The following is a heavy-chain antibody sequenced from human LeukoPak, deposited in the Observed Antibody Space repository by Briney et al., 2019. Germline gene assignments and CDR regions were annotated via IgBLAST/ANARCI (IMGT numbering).Heavy chain of an antibody. Sequence: ASVKVSCKASGYTLTSYGISWVRQAPGQGLEWMGWISAYNGNTNYAQKLQGRVTMTTDTSTSTAYMELRSLRSDDTAVYYCARDGPLYCSGGSCYSYFQHWGQGTLVTVSS. D-gene: IGHD2-15*01. CDR3: ARDGPLYCSGGSCYSYFQH. J-gene: IGHJ1*01. V-gene: IGHV1-18*01. CDR2: ISAYNGNT. CDR1: GYTLTSYG.